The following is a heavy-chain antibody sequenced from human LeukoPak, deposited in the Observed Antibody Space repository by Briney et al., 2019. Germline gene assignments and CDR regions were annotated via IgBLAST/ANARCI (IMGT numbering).Heavy chain of an antibody. J-gene: IGHJ4*02. CDR2: ISWNSGSI. V-gene: IGHV3-9*01. D-gene: IGHD3-10*01. CDR3: ATLRFGSGSYYADY. CDR1: GFTFDDYA. Sequence: GGSLRLSCAASGFTFDDYAMHWVRQAPGKGLEWVSGISWNSGSIGYADSVKGRFTISRDNAKNSLYLQMNSLRAEDTAIYFCATLRFGSGSYYADYWGQGTQVTVSS.